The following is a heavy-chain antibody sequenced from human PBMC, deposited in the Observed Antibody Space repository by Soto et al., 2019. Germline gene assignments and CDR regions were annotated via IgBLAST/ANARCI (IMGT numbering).Heavy chain of an antibody. J-gene: IGHJ6*02. CDR1: GGFIISDY. CDR3: ARDILTGRMGMDV. D-gene: IGHD3-9*01. V-gene: IGHV4-59*01. Sequence: QVQLQESGPGLVKPSETLSLTCTVSGGFIISDYWIWIRQPPGQGLEWIGYIYYSGSTNYNPSLRSRVTISLDTSKKQFSLKLSSVTAADTAVYYCARDILTGRMGMDVWCQGTTVTVSS. CDR2: IYYSGST.